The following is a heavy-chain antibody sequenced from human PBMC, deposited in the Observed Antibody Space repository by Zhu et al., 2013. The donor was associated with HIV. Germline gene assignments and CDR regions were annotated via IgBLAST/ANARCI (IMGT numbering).Heavy chain of an antibody. J-gene: IGHJ4*02. V-gene: IGHV3-30*18. Sequence: VQLVESGGGVVQPGRSLRLSCAASGFTFSSYGMHWVRQAPGKGLEWVAVISYDGSNKYYADSVKGRFTISRDNSKNTLYLQMNSLRAEDTAVYYCAKDHRIAAAGNTFDYWGQGTLVTVSS. CDR3: AKDHRIAAAGNTFDY. CDR1: GFTFSSYG. CDR2: ISYDGSNK. D-gene: IGHD6-13*01.